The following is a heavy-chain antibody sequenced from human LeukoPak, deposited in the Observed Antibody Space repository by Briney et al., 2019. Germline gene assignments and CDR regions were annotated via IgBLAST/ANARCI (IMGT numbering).Heavy chain of an antibody. Sequence: ASVKVSCKASGGTFSSYAISWVRQAPGQGLEWMGGIIPIFGTANYAQKFQGRVTITTDESTSTAYMELSSLRSEDTAVYYCARDHWDIVPPPHNFDYWGQGTLVTVSS. V-gene: IGHV1-69*05. CDR1: GGTFSSYA. J-gene: IGHJ4*02. D-gene: IGHD2-8*01. CDR2: IIPIFGTA. CDR3: ARDHWDIVPPPHNFDY.